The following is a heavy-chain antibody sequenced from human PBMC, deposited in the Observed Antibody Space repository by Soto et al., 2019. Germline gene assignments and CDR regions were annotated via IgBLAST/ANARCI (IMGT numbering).Heavy chain of an antibody. D-gene: IGHD6-13*01. CDR2: ISYDGSNK. CDR1: GFTFSSYG. J-gene: IGHJ5*02. Sequence: GGSLRLSCAASGFTFSSYGMHWVRQAPGKGLEWVAVISYDGSNKYYADSVKGRFTISRDNSKNTLYLQMNSLRAEDTAVYYCAKDRKPYSSSWSNGFDPWGQGTLVTVSS. V-gene: IGHV3-30*18. CDR3: AKDRKPYSSSWSNGFDP.